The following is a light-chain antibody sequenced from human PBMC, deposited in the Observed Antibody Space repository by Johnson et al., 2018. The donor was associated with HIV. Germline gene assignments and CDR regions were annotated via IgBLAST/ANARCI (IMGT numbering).Light chain of an antibody. CDR1: DSNIGNNY. Sequence: QSVLTQPPSVSAAPGQKVTISCFGSDSNIGNNYVSWYQQLPGTAPKLLIYDNDKRPSGIPDRFSGSKSGTSATLGITGLQTGAEAYYYCETWDSSRSGVFGTGTKVTVL. V-gene: IGLV1-51*01. CDR2: DND. CDR3: ETWDSSRSGV. J-gene: IGLJ1*01.